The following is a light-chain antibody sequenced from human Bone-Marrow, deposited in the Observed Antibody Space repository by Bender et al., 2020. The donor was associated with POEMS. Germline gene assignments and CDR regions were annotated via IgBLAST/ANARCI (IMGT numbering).Light chain of an antibody. Sequence: SDVLTQPPSVSVAPGQTARITCGGNNIGSKNVHWYQQKPGQAPVLVVYDDSDRPAGIPERFSGSNSGNTATLTISRVEAGDEADYYCQVWDSTTDHRVFGGGTKLTVL. CDR1: NIGSKN. CDR3: QVWDSTTDHRV. V-gene: IGLV3-21*02. J-gene: IGLJ3*02. CDR2: DDS.